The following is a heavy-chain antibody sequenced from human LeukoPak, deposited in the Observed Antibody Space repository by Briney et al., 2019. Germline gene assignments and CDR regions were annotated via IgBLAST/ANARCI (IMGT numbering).Heavy chain of an antibody. D-gene: IGHD1-1*01. J-gene: IGHJ4*02. CDR3: ARALTTLTYEGY. CDR1: GSTFSSYT. CDR2: ISGSNSYI. Sequence: GGSLRLSCAASGSTFSSYTMHWIRQAPGKGLEWVSSISGSNSYIFYADSVKGRFTVSRDNAKDSLYLQMNSLRAEDTAVYYCARALTTLTYEGYWGQGTLVTVSS. V-gene: IGHV3-21*01.